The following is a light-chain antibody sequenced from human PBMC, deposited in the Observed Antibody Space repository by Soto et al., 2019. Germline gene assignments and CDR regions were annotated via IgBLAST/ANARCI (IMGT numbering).Light chain of an antibody. J-gene: IGKJ2*01. V-gene: IGKV1-39*01. CDR1: QSIAGY. CDR2: AAS. CDR3: QQSDSTPYT. Sequence: DIQMTQSPSSLSASAGDRVTITCRASQSIAGYLNWYQQRPGKAPNLLIYAASSLQSGVPSKFSGSGSGTDFTLTISSLQPEEFATYCCQQSDSTPYTFGQGIKLEIK.